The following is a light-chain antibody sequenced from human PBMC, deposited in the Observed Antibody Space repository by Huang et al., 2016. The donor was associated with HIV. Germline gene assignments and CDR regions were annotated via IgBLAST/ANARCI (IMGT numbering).Light chain of an antibody. CDR1: QASRSY. CDR3: QQYDSLYT. J-gene: IGKJ2*01. CDR2: GAS. V-gene: IGKV1-33*01. Sequence: IQLTQSPASLSAYVGDRVTISCQANQASRSYLHWYQQKPGKAPRLLIYGASNLQAGVPSRFSGNGSGTDITITISSLQSEDIATYYCQQYDSLYTFGQGTRLEIK.